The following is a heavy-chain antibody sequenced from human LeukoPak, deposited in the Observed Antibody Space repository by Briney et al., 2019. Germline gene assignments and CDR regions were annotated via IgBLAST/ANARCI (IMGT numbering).Heavy chain of an antibody. D-gene: IGHD4-17*01. CDR1: GFTFSNHW. CDR2: IKEDGSKK. CDR3: ARVGARQILEY. J-gene: IGHJ4*02. Sequence: PGGSLRLSCAASGFTFSNHWMTWVRQAPGKGLEWVANIKEDGSKKNYVDSVKGRFTVSRDNAKNSLYLQMSSLRAEDTAVYYCARVGARQILEYWGQGTLVTVSS. V-gene: IGHV3-7*01.